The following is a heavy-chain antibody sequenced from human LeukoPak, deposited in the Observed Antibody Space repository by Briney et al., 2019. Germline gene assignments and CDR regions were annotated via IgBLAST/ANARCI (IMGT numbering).Heavy chain of an antibody. J-gene: IGHJ3*02. V-gene: IGHV4-59*01. CDR1: GGSITSYY. CDR3: ARGHCDGGTCYYPFDI. CDR2: VYYSGTT. Sequence: SETLSLTCTVSGGSITSYYYNWLRQPPGKGLEWIGFVYYSGTTNYNPSLKSRVTISIDTSKRQFSLNLSSVTAADTAVYFCARGHCDGGTCYYPFDIWDQGTKVTVSS. D-gene: IGHD2-21*02.